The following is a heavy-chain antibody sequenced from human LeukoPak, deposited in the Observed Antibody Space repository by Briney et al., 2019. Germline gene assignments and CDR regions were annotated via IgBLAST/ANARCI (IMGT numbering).Heavy chain of an antibody. Sequence: GRSLRLSCAASGFTFSSYAMHWVRQAPGKGLEWVAVISYDGSNKYYADSVKGRFTISRDNSKNTLYLQMNSLRAEDTAVYYCATGDRSPSSNWYGYFDYWGPGTLLTVSS. J-gene: IGHJ4*02. V-gene: IGHV3-30-3*01. CDR2: ISYDGSNK. CDR3: ATGDRSPSSNWYGYFDY. CDR1: GFTFSSYA. D-gene: IGHD6-13*01.